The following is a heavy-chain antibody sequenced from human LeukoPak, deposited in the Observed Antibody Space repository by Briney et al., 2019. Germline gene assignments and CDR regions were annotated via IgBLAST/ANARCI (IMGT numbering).Heavy chain of an antibody. J-gene: IGHJ3*02. V-gene: IGHV3-15*01. D-gene: IGHD6-13*01. CDR3: TSRLAAAGTNDAFDI. CDR1: GFTFSNAW. CDR2: IKSKTDGGTT. Sequence: GGSLRLSCAASGFTFSNAWMSWVRQAPGKGLEWVGRIKSKTDGGTTDYAAPVKGRFTISRDDSKNTLYLQMNSLKTEDTAVYYCTSRLAAAGTNDAFDIWGQGAMVTVSS.